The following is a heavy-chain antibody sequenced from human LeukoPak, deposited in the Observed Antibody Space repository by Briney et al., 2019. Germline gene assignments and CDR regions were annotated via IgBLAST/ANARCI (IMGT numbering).Heavy chain of an antibody. CDR2: IYYSGST. CDR1: GGSISSYY. V-gene: IGHV4-59*01. D-gene: IGHD3-22*01. Sequence: SETLSLICTVSGGSISSYYWSWIRQPPGKGLEWIGYIYYSGSTNYNPSLKSRVTISVDTSKNQFSLELSSVTTADTAVYYCARQGSGYSPFDYWGKGTLVTVSS. J-gene: IGHJ4*02. CDR3: ARQGSGYSPFDY.